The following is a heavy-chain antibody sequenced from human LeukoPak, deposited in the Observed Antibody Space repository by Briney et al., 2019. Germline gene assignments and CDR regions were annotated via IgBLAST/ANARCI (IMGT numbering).Heavy chain of an antibody. CDR3: ARDVGRSYDLDY. CDR2: ISAYNGNT. V-gene: IGHV1-18*01. J-gene: IGHJ4*02. D-gene: IGHD3-16*01. CDR1: GYTFTSYG. Sequence: GASVKVSCKASGYTFTSYGISWVRQAPGQGLEWMGWISAYNGNTDYAQSLQGRVNMTIDTSTSTVYMELRSLRSDDTAVYYCARDVGRSYDLDYWGQGTLVTVSS.